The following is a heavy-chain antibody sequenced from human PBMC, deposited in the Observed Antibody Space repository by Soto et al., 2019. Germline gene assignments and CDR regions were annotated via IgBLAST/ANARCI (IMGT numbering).Heavy chain of an antibody. J-gene: IGHJ2*01. Sequence: QVQLVESGGGLVKPGGSLRLSCAASGFTFSDYYMSWIRQAPGKGLEWVSYIDSSSSYTNYADSVQGRFTISRDNAKNSLYLQMNSLRAEDTAVYYCARIIAAAGGRPHFDLWGRGTLVTVSS. V-gene: IGHV3-11*05. CDR3: ARIIAAAGGRPHFDL. D-gene: IGHD6-13*01. CDR2: IDSSSSYT. CDR1: GFTFSDYY.